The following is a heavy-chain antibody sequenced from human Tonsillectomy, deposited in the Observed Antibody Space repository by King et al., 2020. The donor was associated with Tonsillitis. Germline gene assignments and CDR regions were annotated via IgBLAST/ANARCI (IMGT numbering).Heavy chain of an antibody. V-gene: IGHV3-9*01. D-gene: IGHD6-6*01. CDR3: AKASAYSSSSPFDY. J-gene: IGHJ4*02. CDR2: FSWNSGSI. Sequence: VQLVESGGGLVQPGRSLRLSCAASGFTFEDYAMHWVRQAPGKGLEWVSGFSWNSGSIGYADSVKGRFTISRDNAKNSLYLQMISLRAEDTALYYCAKASAYSSSSPFDYWGQGTLVTVSS. CDR1: GFTFEDYA.